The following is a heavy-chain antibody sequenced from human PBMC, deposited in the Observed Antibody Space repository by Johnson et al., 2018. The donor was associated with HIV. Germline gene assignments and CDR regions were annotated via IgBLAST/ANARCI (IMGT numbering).Heavy chain of an antibody. CDR1: GFTFSDYG. V-gene: IGHV3-30*02. CDR2: IRDDGSDK. Sequence: QEQLVESGGGVVQPGGSLRLSCAASGFTFSDYGIHWVRQVPGKGLEWVAFIRDDGSDKFYGDSVKGRFTISRDNSKNTVHLQMNSLRADDTALYYCAKDLHPAGQWLAFDIWGQGTMVTVSS. D-gene: IGHD6-19*01. J-gene: IGHJ3*02. CDR3: AKDLHPAGQWLAFDI.